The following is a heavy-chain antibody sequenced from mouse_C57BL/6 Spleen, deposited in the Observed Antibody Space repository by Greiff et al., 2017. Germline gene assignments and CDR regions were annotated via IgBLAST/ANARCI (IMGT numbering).Heavy chain of an antibody. J-gene: IGHJ4*01. V-gene: IGHV1-19*01. Sequence: VQLQQSGPVLVKPGASVKMSCKASGYTFTDYYMNWVKQSHGKSLEWIGVINPYNGGTSYNQKFKGKATLTVDKSSSTAYMELNSLTSEDTAVYYCAMGFPYYAMDYWGQGTSVTVSS. CDR1: GYTFTDYY. CDR2: INPYNGGT. CDR3: AMGFPYYAMDY.